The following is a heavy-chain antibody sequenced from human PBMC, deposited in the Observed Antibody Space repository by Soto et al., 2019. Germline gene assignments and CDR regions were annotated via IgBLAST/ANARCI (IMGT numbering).Heavy chain of an antibody. J-gene: IGHJ4*02. CDR2: MNPNSGNT. CDR3: AIKQRRYYDFWRNKDSVDH. D-gene: IGHD3-3*01. V-gene: IGHV1-8*01. Sequence: ASVKVSCKASGYTFTSYDINWVRQATGQGLEWMGWMNPNSGNTGYAQRFQGRVTMTRNTSISTAYMEMSSLRSEDTAVYYCAIKQRRYYDFWRNKDSVDHWGQETLVTVPS. CDR1: GYTFTSYD.